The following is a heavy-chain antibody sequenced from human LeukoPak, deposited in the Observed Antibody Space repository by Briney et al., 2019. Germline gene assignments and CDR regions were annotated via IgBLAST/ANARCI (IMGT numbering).Heavy chain of an antibody. D-gene: IGHD6-19*01. CDR2: IYYSGST. CDR3: ARHSSGWYPDY. V-gene: IGHV4-59*01. CDR1: GGSISSYY. J-gene: IGHJ4*02. Sequence: SETLSLTCTVSGGSISSYYWSWVRQPPGKGLEWIGDIYYSGSTNYNPSLQSRVTISADKSKNQSSLKLSSVTAADTAVYYCARHSSGWYPDYWGQGTLVTVSS.